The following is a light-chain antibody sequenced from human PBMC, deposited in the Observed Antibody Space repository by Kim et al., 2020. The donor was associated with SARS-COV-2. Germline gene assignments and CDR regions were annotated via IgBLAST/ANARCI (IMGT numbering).Light chain of an antibody. V-gene: IGKV4-1*01. CDR1: QSVLYSSNNKNY. CDR3: QQYYSSPYT. Sequence: DVVMTQSPDSLAVSLGERATIKCKSSQSVLYSSNNKNYLAWYQQKPGQPPKLLIYWASTREIGVPDRFSGSGSGTDFTLSIGSLQAEDVAVYYCQQYYSSPYTFGQGTKLEIK. CDR2: WAS. J-gene: IGKJ2*01.